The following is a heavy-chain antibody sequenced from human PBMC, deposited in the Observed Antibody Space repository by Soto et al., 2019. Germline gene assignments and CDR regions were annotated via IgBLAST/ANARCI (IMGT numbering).Heavy chain of an antibody. D-gene: IGHD6-6*01. J-gene: IGHJ4*02. CDR3: VRVKASSSSNILDY. Sequence: GGSLRLSCAASGFTFSSYWMSWVRQAPGKGLEWVANIKQDGSEKYYVDSVKGRFTISRDNTKNSLYLQMNSLRAEDTAVYYCVRVKASSSSNILDYWGQGTLVTVSS. V-gene: IGHV3-7*01. CDR1: GFTFSSYW. CDR2: IKQDGSEK.